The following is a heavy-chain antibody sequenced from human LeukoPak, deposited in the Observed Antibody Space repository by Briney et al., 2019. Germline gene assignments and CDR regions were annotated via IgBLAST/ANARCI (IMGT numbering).Heavy chain of an antibody. J-gene: IGHJ4*02. CDR3: AKDDYYDTSGYRD. D-gene: IGHD3-22*01. Sequence: GGTLRLSCAASGFIFSSHGMNWVRQAPGKGLEWVSGISPSGDITYYADSVKGRFTISRDNSKNTLYLQMNSLRAEDTAVYYCAKDDYYDTSGYRDWGQGTLVTVSS. CDR2: ISPSGDIT. CDR1: GFIFSSHG. V-gene: IGHV3-23*01.